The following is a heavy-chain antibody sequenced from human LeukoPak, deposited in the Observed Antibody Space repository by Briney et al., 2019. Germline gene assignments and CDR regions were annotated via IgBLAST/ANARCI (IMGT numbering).Heavy chain of an antibody. D-gene: IGHD3-3*01. Sequence: ASVKVSCKASGYTFTSFCISCVRQAPEQGLEWMGWIIAYNGKTKYAQKLQGRGTITTDTSTSTAYMELRSLRSEDTDVYYCARDVWSGYYMGNWFDPWGQGTLVTVSS. V-gene: IGHV1-18*01. CDR1: GYTFTSFC. CDR2: IIAYNGKT. CDR3: ARDVWSGYYMGNWFDP. J-gene: IGHJ5*02.